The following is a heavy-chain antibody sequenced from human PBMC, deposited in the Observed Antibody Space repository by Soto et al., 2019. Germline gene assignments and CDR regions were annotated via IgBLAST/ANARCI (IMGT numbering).Heavy chain of an antibody. D-gene: IGHD5-18*01. Sequence: GSGPTLVNPTQTLTMTCTFSGFSLSNRGVGVGWIRQPPGKALEWLALIYWNDDKRYSPSLKSRLTITKDTSKNQVVLTMTNMDPVDTATYYCAHSRQLWPYYYYGMDVWGQGTTVTVSS. CDR3: AHSRQLWPYYYYGMDV. V-gene: IGHV2-5*01. CDR1: GFSLSNRGVG. J-gene: IGHJ6*02. CDR2: IYWNDDK.